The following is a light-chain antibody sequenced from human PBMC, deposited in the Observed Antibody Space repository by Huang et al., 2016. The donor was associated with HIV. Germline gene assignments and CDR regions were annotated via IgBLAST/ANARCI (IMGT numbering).Light chain of an antibody. CDR2: EAY. CDR3: QQRSQWLS. CDR1: QSVADH. J-gene: IGKJ4*01. V-gene: IGKV3-11*01. Sequence: IVLTQSPATLSTYLGENLTLSCRASQSVADHMAWYQQRPGQAPRLLTYEAYFRAGGMSDKFTGSGSGTYFTLSITSLEPEDVAVYYCQQRSQWLSFGGGTKV.